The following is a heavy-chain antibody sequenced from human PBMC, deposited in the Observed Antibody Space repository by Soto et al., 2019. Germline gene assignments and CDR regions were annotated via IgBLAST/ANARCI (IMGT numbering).Heavy chain of an antibody. D-gene: IGHD1-26*01. CDR1: GLTFSSYW. V-gene: IGHV3-74*01. CDR3: ARASGSNIHFDY. J-gene: IGHJ4*02. CDR2: INTDGSST. Sequence: GGSLRLSCAASGLTFSSYWMHWVRQAPGKGLVWVSRINTDGSSTTYADYVKGRFTISRDNTKNTLYLQMNSLRVEDTAVYYCARASGSNIHFDYWGQGTLVTVSS.